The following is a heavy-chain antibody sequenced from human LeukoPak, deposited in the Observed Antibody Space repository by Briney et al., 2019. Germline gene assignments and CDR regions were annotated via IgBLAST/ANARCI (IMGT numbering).Heavy chain of an antibody. J-gene: IGHJ4*02. CDR3: ARDNNNWYDY. V-gene: IGHV1-2*02. Sequence: WMGWINPNSGRTNYAQKFQGRVTMTRDTSISTAYMELSRLRSDDTAVYYCARDNNNWYDYWGQGTLVTVSS. D-gene: IGHD1-20*01. CDR2: INPNSGRT.